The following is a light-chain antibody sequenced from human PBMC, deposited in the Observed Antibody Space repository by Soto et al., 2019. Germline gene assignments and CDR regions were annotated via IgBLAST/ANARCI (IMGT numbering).Light chain of an antibody. J-gene: IGLJ1*01. CDR2: SNN. CDR1: SSNIGAGYD. CDR3: QTYDSSLSGLYV. Sequence: QSVLTQPPSVSGAPGQRVTISCTGSSSNIGAGYDVHWYQQLPRTAPKLLIYSNNNRPSGVPDRFSGSRSGTSASLAITGLQPEDEGDYYCQTYDSSLSGLYVFGTGTKLTVL. V-gene: IGLV1-40*01.